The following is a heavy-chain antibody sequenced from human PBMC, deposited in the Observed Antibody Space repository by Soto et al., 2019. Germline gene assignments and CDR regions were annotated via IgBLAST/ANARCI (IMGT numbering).Heavy chain of an antibody. Sequence: ASVKVSCKASGGTFSSYAISWVRQAPGQGLEWMGGIIPIFGTANYAQKFQGRVTITADESTSTAYMELSSLRSEDTAVYYCARDVRYCSGGSCYSAYYYYGMDVWGQGTTVTVSS. CDR3: ARDVRYCSGGSCYSAYYYYGMDV. V-gene: IGHV1-69*13. J-gene: IGHJ6*02. CDR2: IIPIFGTA. CDR1: GGTFSSYA. D-gene: IGHD2-15*01.